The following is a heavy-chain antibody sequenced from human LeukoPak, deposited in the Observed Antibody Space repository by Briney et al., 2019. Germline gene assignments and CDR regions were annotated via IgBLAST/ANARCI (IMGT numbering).Heavy chain of an antibody. J-gene: IGHJ4*02. D-gene: IGHD3-22*01. CDR2: INPDGSVT. CDR3: VRSLLGSPSKDF. CDR1: GFTITKAC. Sequence: GGSLRLSCAASGFTITKACMHWVRQAPTKGLVWVSRINPDGSVTTYADSVKGRFTISRDNARDTVYLQMNSLTGDDTAVYYCVRSLLGSPSKDFWGQGTLVTVSS. V-gene: IGHV3-74*01.